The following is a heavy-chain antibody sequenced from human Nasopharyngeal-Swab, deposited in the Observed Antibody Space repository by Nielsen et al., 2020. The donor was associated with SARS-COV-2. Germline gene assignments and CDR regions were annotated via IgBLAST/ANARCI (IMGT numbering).Heavy chain of an antibody. CDR1: GFIFGVYA. V-gene: IGHV3-49*01. D-gene: IGHD1-26*01. CDR2: IRSKTYGGAP. J-gene: IGHJ3*02. CDR3: ARSVGSYYGQGAFDI. Sequence: GGSLRLSCPTSGFIFGVYAMSWFRQAPGKVLEWVGFIRSKTYGGAPEYAASVKGRFTISRDGAESIAYLHMNSLETEDTGVYYCARSVGSYYGQGAFDIWGQGTMVTVSS.